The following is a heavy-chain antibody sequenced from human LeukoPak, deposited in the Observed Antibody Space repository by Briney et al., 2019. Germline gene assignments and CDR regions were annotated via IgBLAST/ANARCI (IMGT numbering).Heavy chain of an antibody. V-gene: IGHV4-59*01. J-gene: IGHJ4*02. Sequence: SETLSLTCTVSGGSIGSYYWSWIRQPPGKGLEWIGYIYSSGSTKYNPSLTSRVTISVDTSKNQFSLKLTSVTAADTAVYYCARYNILTASDYWGQGILVTVSS. CDR2: IYSSGST. CDR1: GGSIGSYY. CDR3: ARYNILTASDY. D-gene: IGHD3-9*01.